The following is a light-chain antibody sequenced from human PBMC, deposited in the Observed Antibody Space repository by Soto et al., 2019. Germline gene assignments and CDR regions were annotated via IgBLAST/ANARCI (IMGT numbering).Light chain of an antibody. Sequence: IVLTQSPVPLSLSPGAIATLSCRASQSVSSSYVAWYQQKPGQAPRLLIYGASTRGTGIPDRFSGSGSGTDFTLTISRLEPEDFAVYSCQQYGSSPPTFGQGTKVDIK. V-gene: IGKV3-20*01. J-gene: IGKJ1*01. CDR1: QSVSSSY. CDR3: QQYGSSPPT. CDR2: GAS.